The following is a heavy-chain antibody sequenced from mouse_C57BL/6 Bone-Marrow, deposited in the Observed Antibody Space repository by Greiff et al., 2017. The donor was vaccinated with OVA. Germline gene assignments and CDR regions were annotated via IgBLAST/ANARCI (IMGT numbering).Heavy chain of an antibody. CDR2: IDPETGGT. J-gene: IGHJ3*01. D-gene: IGHD1-1*01. CDR1: GYTFTDYE. CDR3: TREFITRFAY. Sequence: VQLQQSGAELVRPGASVTLSCKASGYTFTDYEMHWVKQTPVHGLEWIGAIDPETGGTAYNQKFKGKAILTADKSSSTAYMELRSLTSEDSAVYYCTREFITRFAYWGQGTLVTVSA. V-gene: IGHV1-15*01.